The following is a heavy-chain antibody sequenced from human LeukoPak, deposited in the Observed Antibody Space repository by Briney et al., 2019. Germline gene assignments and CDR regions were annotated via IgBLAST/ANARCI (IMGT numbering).Heavy chain of an antibody. J-gene: IGHJ4*02. V-gene: IGHV1-69*13. D-gene: IGHD3-10*01. CDR2: IIPIFGTA. Sequence: SVKVSCKASGGTFSSYAISWVRQAPGQGLEWMGGIIPIFGTANYAQKFQGRVTITADESTSTAYMELSSLRSEDTAVYYCARSGFSRGVITYFDYWGQGTLVTVSS. CDR3: ARSGFSRGVITYFDY. CDR1: GGTFSSYA.